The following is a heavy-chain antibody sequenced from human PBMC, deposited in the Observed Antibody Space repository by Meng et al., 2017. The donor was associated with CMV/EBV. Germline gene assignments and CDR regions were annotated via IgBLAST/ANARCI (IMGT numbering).Heavy chain of an antibody. Sequence: SVTVSCKASVGTFSSYAISWVRQAPGQGLEWMGGIIPIFGTANYAQKFQGRVTVTTDESTSTAYMELSSLRSEDTAVYYCARPSTARRVWSGYPHDYYYGMDVWGQGTTVTVSS. D-gene: IGHD3-3*01. V-gene: IGHV1-69*05. CDR2: IIPIFGTA. CDR3: ARPSTARRVWSGYPHDYYYGMDV. CDR1: VGTFSSYA. J-gene: IGHJ6*02.